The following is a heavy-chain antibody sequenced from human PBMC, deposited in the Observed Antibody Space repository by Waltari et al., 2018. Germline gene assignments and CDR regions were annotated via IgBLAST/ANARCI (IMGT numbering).Heavy chain of an antibody. CDR1: GGTFSSYT. CDR3: ARVGATGFYSSPRFDY. Sequence: QVQLVQSGAEVKKPGSSVKVSCKASGGTFSSYTISWVRQAPGQGLEWMGRIIPILGIANYAQKFQGRVTITADKSTSTAYMELSSLRSEDTAVYYCARVGATGFYSSPRFDYWGQGTLVTVSS. D-gene: IGHD1-26*01. CDR2: IIPILGIA. V-gene: IGHV1-69*02. J-gene: IGHJ4*02.